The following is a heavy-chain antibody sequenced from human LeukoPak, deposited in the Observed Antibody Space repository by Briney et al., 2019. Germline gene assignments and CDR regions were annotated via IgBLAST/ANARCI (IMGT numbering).Heavy chain of an antibody. CDR1: GFTFSGSA. Sequence: GGSLRLSCAASGFTFSGSAMHWVRQASGKGLEWVGRIRSKANSYATAYAASVKGRFTIPRDDSKNTAYLQMNSLKTEDTAVYYCTRRKEGFDYWGQGTLVTVSS. CDR3: TRRKEGFDY. V-gene: IGHV3-73*01. J-gene: IGHJ4*02. CDR2: IRSKANSYAT.